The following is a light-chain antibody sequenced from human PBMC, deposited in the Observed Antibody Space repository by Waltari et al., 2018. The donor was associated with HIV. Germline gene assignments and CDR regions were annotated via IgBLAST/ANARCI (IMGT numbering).Light chain of an antibody. Sequence: QSALTPPASVSGSPGQSITISCTGTSSDIGISHYVSWYQQHPGKAPKLMIYEVSNRPSGVSNRFSGSTSGNTASLTISGLQAEDEAAYYCSSYTSSITVVFGGGTKLTVL. CDR1: SSDIGISHY. CDR2: EVS. J-gene: IGLJ2*01. V-gene: IGLV2-14*01. CDR3: SSYTSSITVV.